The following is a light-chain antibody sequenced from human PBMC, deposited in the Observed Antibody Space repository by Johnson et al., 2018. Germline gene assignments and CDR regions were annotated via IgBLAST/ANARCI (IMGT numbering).Light chain of an antibody. CDR1: SSNIGNNY. CDR3: GTWDSSLSSGNV. CDR2: ENN. J-gene: IGLJ1*01. Sequence: QSVLTQPPSVSAAPGQKVTISCSGSSSNIGNNYVSWYQQLPGTAPKLLIYENNKRPSGIADRFSGSMTGTTATLAITGLLPGDKAHYYCGTWDSSLSSGNVFGTGTKVTFL. V-gene: IGLV1-51*02.